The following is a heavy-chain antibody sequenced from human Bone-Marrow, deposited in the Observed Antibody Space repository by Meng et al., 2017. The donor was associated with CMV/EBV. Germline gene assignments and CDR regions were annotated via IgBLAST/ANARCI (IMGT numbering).Heavy chain of an antibody. Sequence: ASVKVSCKASGYTFTSYYMHWVRQAPGQGLEWMGIINPSGGSTSYAQKFQGRVTMTRDTSTSTVYMELSRLRSDDTAVYYCARVCSSTSCYSVYYYGMDVWGQGTTVTVSS. J-gene: IGHJ6*02. V-gene: IGHV1-46*01. CDR2: INPSGGST. CDR1: GYTFTSYY. CDR3: ARVCSSTSCYSVYYYGMDV. D-gene: IGHD2-2*01.